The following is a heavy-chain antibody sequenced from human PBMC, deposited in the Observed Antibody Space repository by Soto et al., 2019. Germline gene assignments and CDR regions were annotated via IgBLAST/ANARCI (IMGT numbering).Heavy chain of an antibody. V-gene: IGHV4-34*01. CDR3: ARILRGYSYVGYYYGMDV. Sequence: SETPSLTCAVYGGSFSGYYWSWIRQPPGKGLEWIGEINHSGSTNYNPSLKSRVTISVDTSKNQFSLKPSSVTAADTAVYYCARILRGYSYVGYYYGMDVWGQGTTVTVSS. D-gene: IGHD5-18*01. CDR2: INHSGST. CDR1: GGSFSGYY. J-gene: IGHJ6*02.